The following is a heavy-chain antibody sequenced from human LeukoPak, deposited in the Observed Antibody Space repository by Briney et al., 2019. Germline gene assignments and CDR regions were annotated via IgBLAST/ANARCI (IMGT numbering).Heavy chain of an antibody. D-gene: IGHD2-2*01. CDR2: IYYSGST. J-gene: IGHJ6*03. Sequence: GSLRLSCAASGFTFSDYYMSWIRQAPGKGLEWIGYIYYSGSTNYNPSLKSLVTISVDTSKNQFSLKLSSVTAADTAVYYCARAHRGYCSSTSCPDYYYYYYYMDVWGKGTTVTIAS. CDR1: GFTFSDYY. CDR3: ARAHRGYCSSTSCPDYYYYYYYMDV. V-gene: IGHV4-59*01.